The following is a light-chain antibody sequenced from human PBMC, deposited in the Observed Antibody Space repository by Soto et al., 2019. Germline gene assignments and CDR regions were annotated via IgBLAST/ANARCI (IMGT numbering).Light chain of an antibody. J-gene: IGKJ4*02. V-gene: IGKV3-15*01. Sequence: EIVMTQSPATLSVSPGERATLSCRASQSVSSNLAWYQQKPGQTPKLLIYVASTRATGIPARFSGSGSGTEFTLTISGRQSEDFAVYYCQQYKVWPLTFGGGTKVEFK. CDR1: QSVSSN. CDR3: QQYKVWPLT. CDR2: VAS.